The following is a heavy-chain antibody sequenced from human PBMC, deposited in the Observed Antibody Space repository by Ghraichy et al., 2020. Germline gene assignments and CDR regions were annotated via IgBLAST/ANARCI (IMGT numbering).Heavy chain of an antibody. CDR2: FYYSGST. V-gene: IGHV4-59*01. Sequence: SETLSLTCTVSSGSISSYYWSWIRQPPGKGLEWIGYFYYSGSTTYNPSLKSRVTISVDTSKNQFSLNVTSVTAADTAVYYCARARTYYYGSSGYSNNPEAASRSYWYCDLWGRGTLVTVSS. J-gene: IGHJ2*01. CDR3: ARARTYYYGSSGYSNNPEAASRSYWYCDL. CDR1: SGSISSYY. D-gene: IGHD3-22*01.